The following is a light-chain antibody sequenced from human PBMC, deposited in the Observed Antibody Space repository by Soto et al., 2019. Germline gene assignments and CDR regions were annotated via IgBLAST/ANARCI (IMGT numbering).Light chain of an antibody. CDR3: QQYNSYPT. Sequence: DIQMTQSPSTLSASVGDRVTITCRASQRVTTWLAWYQQKPGQASNLLIHDASTLEPGVPSRFRGSGSGTVFTLTISNLQPDDFATYYCQQYNSYPTFGGGTKVDIK. J-gene: IGKJ4*01. CDR1: QRVTTW. CDR2: DAS. V-gene: IGKV1-5*01.